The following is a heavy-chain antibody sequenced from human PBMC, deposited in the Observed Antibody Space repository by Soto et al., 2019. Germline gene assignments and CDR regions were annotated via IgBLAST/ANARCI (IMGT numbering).Heavy chain of an antibody. Sequence: GGSLRLSCAGSGFTFSDYYMSWIRQAPGQGLEWVSYMSSSGGTVFYADSVKGRFTISRDNAKNSLYLQMYSLRAEDSAVYYCARNTISAAGAYYYGLDVWGQGTTVTVSS. J-gene: IGHJ6*02. CDR3: ARNTISAAGAYYYGLDV. V-gene: IGHV3-11*01. CDR2: MSSSGGTV. CDR1: GFTFSDYY. D-gene: IGHD6-13*01.